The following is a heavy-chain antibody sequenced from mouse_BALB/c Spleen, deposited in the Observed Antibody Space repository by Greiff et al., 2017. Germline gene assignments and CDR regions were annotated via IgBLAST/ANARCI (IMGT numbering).Heavy chain of an antibody. D-gene: IGHD2-4*01. J-gene: IGHJ2*01. Sequence: VKLVESGAELMKPGASVKISCKATGYTFSSYWIEWVKQRPGHGLEWIGEILPGSGSTNYNEKFKGKATFTADTSSNTAYMQLSSLTSEDSAVYYCARLIYYDYDDYWGQGTTLTVSS. V-gene: IGHV1-9*01. CDR2: ILPGSGST. CDR1: GYTFSSYW. CDR3: ARLIYYDYDDY.